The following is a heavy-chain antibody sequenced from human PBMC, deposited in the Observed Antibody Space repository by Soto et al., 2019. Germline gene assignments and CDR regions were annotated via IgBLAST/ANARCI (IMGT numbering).Heavy chain of an antibody. Sequence: ASVKVSCKASGFTCITYDISWVRQAAGQGLEWMGWMNPSNGNTGYAQKFRGRVTMTRNTSISTAYMELSSLRSDDSAVYFCARRRERSGPYYLDLWGQGTLVTVSS. CDR3: ARRRERSGPYYLDL. D-gene: IGHD6-25*01. CDR2: MNPSNGNT. J-gene: IGHJ4*02. CDR1: GFTCITYD. V-gene: IGHV1-8*01.